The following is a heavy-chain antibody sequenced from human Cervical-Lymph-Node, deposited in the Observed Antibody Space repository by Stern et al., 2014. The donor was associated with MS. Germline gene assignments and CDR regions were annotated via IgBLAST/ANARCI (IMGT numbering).Heavy chain of an antibody. CDR3: GRAGLDDTFDV. Sequence: QVQLQESGPGLVKPSETLSLTCSISGGSVSSNRYYWGWIRQPPGKGLEWIGIIYYSGATFYNPSLKSRVSISMDTSQNQFSQSLSSVTAADTAVYYCGRAGLDDTFDVWGQGTMVTVSS. D-gene: IGHD3/OR15-3a*01. V-gene: IGHV4-39*01. CDR1: GGSVSSNRYY. J-gene: IGHJ3*01. CDR2: IYYSGAT.